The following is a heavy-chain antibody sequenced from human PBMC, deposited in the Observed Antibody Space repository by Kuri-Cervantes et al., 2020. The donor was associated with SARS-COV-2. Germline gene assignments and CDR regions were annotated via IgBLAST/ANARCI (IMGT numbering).Heavy chain of an antibody. Sequence: SVKVSCKASGYTFTGYYMHWVRQAPGQGLEWMGGIIPIFGTANYAQKFQGRVTITTDESTSTAYMELSSLRSEDTAVYYCASGLYGDYVCSYWGQGTLVTVSS. CDR2: IIPIFGTA. D-gene: IGHD4-17*01. CDR3: ASGLYGDYVCSY. J-gene: IGHJ4*02. V-gene: IGHV1-69*05. CDR1: GYTFTGYY.